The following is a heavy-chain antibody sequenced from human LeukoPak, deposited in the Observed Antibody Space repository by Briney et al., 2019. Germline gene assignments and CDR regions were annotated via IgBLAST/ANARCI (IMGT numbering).Heavy chain of an antibody. CDR1: GGSISSSSYY. CDR3: RRHAYYYGSGSYYGFWFDP. Sequence: SQSRSLTCTVSGGSISSSSYYWGWIRQPPGNGLEWIASIYYSGSTYYNPSLKSRLTISVDTSKNQFSLKLSSVTAAETAVYYCRRHAYYYGSGSYYGFWFDPWGQGTLVTVSS. CDR2: IYYSGST. V-gene: IGHV4-39*01. J-gene: IGHJ5*02. D-gene: IGHD3-10*01.